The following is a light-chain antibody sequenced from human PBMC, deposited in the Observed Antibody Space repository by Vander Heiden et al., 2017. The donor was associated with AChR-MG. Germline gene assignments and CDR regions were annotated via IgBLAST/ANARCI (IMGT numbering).Light chain of an antibody. CDR1: QSLVNSDGNTF. J-gene: IGKJ1*01. V-gene: IGKV2-30*01. CDR3: MQGTHWPPGTWT. Sequence: DVVMTQSPHSLPVTLGQPASISCRSSQSLVNSDGNTFLNWFQQRPGQSPRRLIYKVSNRDSGVPDRFSASGSGTVFTLKISRVEAEDVGIYYCMQGTHWPPGTWTFGQGTKVEI. CDR2: KVS.